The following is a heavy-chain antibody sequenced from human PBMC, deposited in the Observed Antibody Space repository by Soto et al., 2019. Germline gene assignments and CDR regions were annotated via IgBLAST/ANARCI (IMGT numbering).Heavy chain of an antibody. CDR1: GITFSDYY. D-gene: IGHD2-8*01. CDR2: IVSSGSCI. V-gene: IGHV3-11*01. Sequence: QVQLVESGGGLVKPGGSLRLSCAASGITFSDYYMSWVRQAPGRGLEWLSYIVSSGSCIYYADSVKGRFTISRDNAKNSLYLQMNSLRADDTAVYYCARSNGGGAVVSFDSWGQGTLVTVSS. CDR3: ARSNGGGAVVSFDS. J-gene: IGHJ4*02.